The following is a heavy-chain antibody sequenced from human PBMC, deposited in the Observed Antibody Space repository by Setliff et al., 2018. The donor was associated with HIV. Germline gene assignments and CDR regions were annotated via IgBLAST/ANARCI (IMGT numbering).Heavy chain of an antibody. Sequence: PGGSLRLSCAASDFTFSRYDMNWVRQAPGKGLECVSYISSSSSTIYYADSLKGQFTIFRGNTKNSLCPQMNSLRAEDTAVYYCARLREYYSYGMDVWGQGTTVTVSS. CDR2: ISSSSSTI. V-gene: IGHV3-48*03. CDR3: ARLREYYSYGMDV. CDR1: DFTFSRYD. J-gene: IGHJ6*02.